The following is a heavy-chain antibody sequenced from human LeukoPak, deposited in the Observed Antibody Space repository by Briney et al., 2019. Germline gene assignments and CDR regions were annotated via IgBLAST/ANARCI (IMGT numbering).Heavy chain of an antibody. CDR1: AFTFSDYS. V-gene: IGHV3-53*01. D-gene: IGHD3-22*01. CDR2: IYSDGRT. J-gene: IGHJ4*02. CDR3: ARAPGGTQASSGYFDY. Sequence: GGSLRLSCTASAFTFSDYSMNWVRQAPGKGLEWVSVIYSDGRTYYADSVKGRFTNSRDNSKNTLYLQMNSLRAEDTAVYYCARAPGGTQASSGYFDYWGQGTLVTVSS.